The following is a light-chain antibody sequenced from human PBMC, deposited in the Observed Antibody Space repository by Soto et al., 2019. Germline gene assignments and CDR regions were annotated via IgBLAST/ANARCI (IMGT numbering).Light chain of an antibody. J-gene: IGLJ3*02. CDR1: SSDIGASTF. CDR2: EVS. Sequence: QSFLTQPASVSESPGQSITIACAGTSSDIGASTFVSWYQQHPGKAPKLLIYEVSNRPSGISNRFSGSKSANTASLTISGLQAEDEADYYCSSARRDNTWVFGGGTKVTVL. V-gene: IGLV2-14*03. CDR3: SSARRDNTWV.